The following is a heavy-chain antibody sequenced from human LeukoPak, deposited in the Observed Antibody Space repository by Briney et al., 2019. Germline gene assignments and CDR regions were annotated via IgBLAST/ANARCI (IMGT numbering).Heavy chain of an antibody. CDR1: GGSLSTYC. D-gene: IGHD2-8*01. CDR3: AREGSINGYPPRLDY. V-gene: IGHV4-4*07. J-gene: IGHJ4*02. CDR2: ICTTGNS. Sequence: SSETLSLTCSVSGGSLSTYCWTWVRLPAGKKLEWLGRICTTGNSNYNPSLNNRVTVSLDSSKNQFSLILASVTAADTAIYYCAREGSINGYPPRLDYWGQGTLVTVSS.